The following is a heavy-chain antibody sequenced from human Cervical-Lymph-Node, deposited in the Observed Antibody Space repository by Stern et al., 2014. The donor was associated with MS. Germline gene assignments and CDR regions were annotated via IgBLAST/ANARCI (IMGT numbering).Heavy chain of an antibody. J-gene: IGHJ5*02. Sequence: QLVQSGAEAKKPGASVSVSCMASGYTFTDYYVHWVRQAPGQGLEWMGWINPKTGATHYAQRFQGRVTITRDTSTTTVYMELNRLRSDDTALYYCAKSGATFDWLLQNCFDPWGQGTLVTVSS. D-gene: IGHD3-9*01. CDR2: INPKTGAT. CDR3: AKSGATFDWLLQNCFDP. CDR1: GYTFTDYY. V-gene: IGHV1-2*02.